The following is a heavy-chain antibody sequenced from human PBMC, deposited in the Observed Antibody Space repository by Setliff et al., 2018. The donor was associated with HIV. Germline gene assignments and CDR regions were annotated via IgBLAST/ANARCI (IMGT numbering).Heavy chain of an antibody. D-gene: IGHD2-15*01. V-gene: IGHV1-8*01. Sequence: ASVKVSCKTSGDKFGSFDINWVRQASGQGLEWVGWVYASTGHTAYARKFEGRVTMTWDPYTGIGYMELNSLRAEDTAVYYCARGIDILVKMGIYYHYMDVWGKGTTVTVSS. CDR1: GDKFGSFD. CDR3: ARGIDILVKMGIYYHYMDV. J-gene: IGHJ6*03. CDR2: VYASTGHT.